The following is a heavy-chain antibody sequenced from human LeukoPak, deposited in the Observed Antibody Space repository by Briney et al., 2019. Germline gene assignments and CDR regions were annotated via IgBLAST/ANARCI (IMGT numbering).Heavy chain of an antibody. CDR1: GGSISSYY. CDR3: ARLDDRAARIAVGRSSTWSSRRGFDY. V-gene: IGHV4-59*08. J-gene: IGHJ4*02. D-gene: IGHD6-13*01. CDR2: IYYSGST. Sequence: SETLSLTCTVSGGSISSYYWSWIRQPPGKGLEWIGYIYYSGSTNYNPSLKSRVTISVDTSKNQFSLKLNSVTAADTAVYYCARLDDRAARIAVGRSSTWSSRRGFDYWGQGTLVTASS.